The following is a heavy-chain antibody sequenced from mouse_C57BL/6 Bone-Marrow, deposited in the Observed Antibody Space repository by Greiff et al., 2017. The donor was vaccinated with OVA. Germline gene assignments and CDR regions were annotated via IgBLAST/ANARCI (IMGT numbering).Heavy chain of an antibody. Sequence: QVQLQQPGAELVKPGASVKMSCKASGYTFTSYWITWVKQRPGQGLEWIGDIYPGSGSTNYNEKFKSKATLTVDTSSSTAYMQLSSLTSEDSAVYYCARGDYYGSSLRFAYWGQGTLVTVSA. D-gene: IGHD1-1*01. CDR3: ARGDYYGSSLRFAY. V-gene: IGHV1-55*01. CDR1: GYTFTSYW. J-gene: IGHJ3*01. CDR2: IYPGSGST.